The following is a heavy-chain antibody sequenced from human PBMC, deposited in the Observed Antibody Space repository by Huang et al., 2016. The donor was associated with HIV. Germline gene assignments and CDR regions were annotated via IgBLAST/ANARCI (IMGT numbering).Heavy chain of an antibody. J-gene: IGHJ3*01. CDR2: IGVDGNHK. CDR3: ATRWLPTNKDAFDV. CDR1: GFTFNSYD. V-gene: IGHV3-30*19. Sequence: QVQLVESGGGVGQPGGSLRLSCSASGFTFNSYDMHWVRQAPGKWLEWVADIGVDGNHKFYADTVRGRFTISRDNSRNTMYLQMSGLTIEDTAVYYCATRWLPTNKDAFDVWGQGTLLIVS. D-gene: IGHD2-8*01.